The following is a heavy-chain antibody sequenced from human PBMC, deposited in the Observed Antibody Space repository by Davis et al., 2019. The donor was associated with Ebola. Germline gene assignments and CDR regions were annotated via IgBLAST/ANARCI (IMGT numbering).Heavy chain of an antibody. CDR3: ARDIGLVTPAWFDP. D-gene: IGHD4-23*01. CDR2: ISAYNGNT. CDR1: GYTFTSYY. Sequence: AASVKVSCKASGYTFTSYYMHWVRQAPGQGLEWMGWISAYNGNTNYAQKLQGRVTMTTDTSTSTAYMELRSLRSDDTAVYYCARDIGLVTPAWFDPWGQGTLVTVSS. J-gene: IGHJ5*02. V-gene: IGHV1-18*04.